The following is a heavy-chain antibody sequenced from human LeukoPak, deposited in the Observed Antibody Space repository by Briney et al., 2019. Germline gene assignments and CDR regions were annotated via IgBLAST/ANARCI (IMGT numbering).Heavy chain of an antibody. V-gene: IGHV1-2*02. CDR3: SRDLGNCSSTSSIAHYRDV. CDR1: GYTFTGYY. Sequence: GASVKVSCKASGYTFTGYYMHWVRQAPGQGLEWMGWINPNSGGTNYAQKFQGRVTMTRDTSISTAYVELSRLRSDDTAVYYWSRDLGNCSSTSSIAHYRDVWGKGTTVPVPS. CDR2: INPNSGGT. J-gene: IGHJ6*03. D-gene: IGHD2-2*01.